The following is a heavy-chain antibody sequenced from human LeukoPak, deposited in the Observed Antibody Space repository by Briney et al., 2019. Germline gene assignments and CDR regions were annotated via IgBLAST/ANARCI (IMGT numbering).Heavy chain of an antibody. Sequence: SVKVSCKASGGTFSSYAIGWVRQAPGQGLEWMGGIIPIFGTANYAQKFQGRVTITTDESTSTAYMELSSLRSEDTAVYYCAKRGYSGYDSFFDYWGQGTLVTVSS. V-gene: IGHV1-69*05. CDR2: IIPIFGTA. J-gene: IGHJ4*02. CDR1: GGTFSSYA. CDR3: AKRGYSGYDSFFDY. D-gene: IGHD5-12*01.